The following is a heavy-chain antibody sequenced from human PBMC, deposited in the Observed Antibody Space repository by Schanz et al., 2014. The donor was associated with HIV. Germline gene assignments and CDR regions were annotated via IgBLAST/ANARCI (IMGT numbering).Heavy chain of an antibody. CDR3: ARYLGGDDGDFYFDY. V-gene: IGHV1-69*01. CDR2: ITPIFDTA. D-gene: IGHD4-17*01. Sequence: QVQLVQSGAEVKKPGSSVKVSCKASGGTFTSYAISWVRQAPGQGLEWMGGITPIFDTANYAQKFQGRVTITADESTSTAYMELSSLRSEDTAVYYCARYLGGDDGDFYFDYWGQGTLVTVSS. J-gene: IGHJ4*02. CDR1: GGTFTSYA.